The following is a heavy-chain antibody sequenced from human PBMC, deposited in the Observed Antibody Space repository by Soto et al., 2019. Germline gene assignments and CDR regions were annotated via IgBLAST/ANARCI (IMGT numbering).Heavy chain of an antibody. Sequence: ASVKVSCKASGYTFTGYYMHWVRQAPGQRLEWMGWINGGNGNTYYSEHFQGRVTFTRDTSAGTVYMQLSSLTSEDTAVYYCARAPGGYSGYGDVWGQGTLVTVSS. D-gene: IGHD5-12*01. CDR3: ARAPGGYSGYGDV. V-gene: IGHV1-3*01. J-gene: IGHJ4*02. CDR1: GYTFTGYY. CDR2: INGGNGNT.